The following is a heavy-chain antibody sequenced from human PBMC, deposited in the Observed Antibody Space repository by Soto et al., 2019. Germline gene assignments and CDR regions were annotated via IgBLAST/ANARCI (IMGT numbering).Heavy chain of an antibody. D-gene: IGHD1-26*01. CDR1: GFTLSGSA. Sequence: EVQLVESGGGLVQPGESLKLSCAASGFTLSGSAVHWVRQASGKGLEWVGRIRSETHSYATEYIASVKGRFTMSRDDSNNTAYLQMNGLKTDDTAVYYCTRSGGSYSFGYWGQGTLVTVSS. V-gene: IGHV3-73*02. CDR3: TRSGGSYSFGY. J-gene: IGHJ4*02. CDR2: IRSETHSYAT.